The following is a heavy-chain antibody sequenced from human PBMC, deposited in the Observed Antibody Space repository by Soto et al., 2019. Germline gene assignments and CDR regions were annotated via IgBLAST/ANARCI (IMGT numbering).Heavy chain of an antibody. V-gene: IGHV4-59*01. J-gene: IGHJ4*02. CDR2: IYYSGST. CDR1: CGSISSYY. Sequence: SETLSLTCTVSCGSISSYYWSWIRQPPGKGLEWIGYIYYSGSTYYNPSLKSRVSISADTSKNQFSLRMNSMIAADTAVYYCARADPAASVGYWGQGTLVTVSS. D-gene: IGHD2-2*01. CDR3: ARADPAASVGY.